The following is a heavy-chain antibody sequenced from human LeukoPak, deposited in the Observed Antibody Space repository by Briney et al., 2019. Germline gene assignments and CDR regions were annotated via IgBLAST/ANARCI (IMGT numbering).Heavy chain of an antibody. CDR1: GFSVTTNY. D-gene: IGHD3-10*01. Sequence: GGSLRLSCEASGFSVTTNYMTWVRQASGKGLEWVSVIYSGGGTYYADSVKGRFIISRDNSKNAVSLQMNSLRVEDTALYYCARGKTSDDIIEDAFDVWGRGTVVTVSS. V-gene: IGHV3-66*01. CDR2: IYSGGGT. J-gene: IGHJ3*01. CDR3: ARGKTSDDIIEDAFDV.